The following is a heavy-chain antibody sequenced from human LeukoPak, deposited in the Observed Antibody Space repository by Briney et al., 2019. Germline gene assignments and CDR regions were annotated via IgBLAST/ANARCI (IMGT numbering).Heavy chain of an antibody. CDR1: GFTFSDYA. Sequence: GGALRLSCAASGFTFSDYALSWVRQTPGKGLEWVAATTGSSGDTYHADSVKGRFTISRDNSKNTLYLQMNSLRAEDTAVYYCAKIFARYYYYMDVWGKGTTVTVSS. CDR2: TTGSSGDT. D-gene: IGHD3-3*01. J-gene: IGHJ6*03. V-gene: IGHV3-23*01. CDR3: AKIFARYYYYMDV.